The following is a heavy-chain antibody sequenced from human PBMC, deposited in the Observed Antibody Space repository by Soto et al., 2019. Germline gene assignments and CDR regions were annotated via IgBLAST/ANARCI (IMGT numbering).Heavy chain of an antibody. J-gene: IGHJ5*02. CDR2: IKSKSDGGTI. CDR1: GFTLSNAS. CDR3: ATIPNTAMVGIGIRP. Sequence: EVQLVESGGGLVKPGGSLRLSCAASGFTLSNASMNWVRQAPGKGLEWVGRIKSKSDGGTIDYAAPVKGRFTISRDDSKNTLYLQMNSLKTEDTAVYFCATIPNTAMVGIGIRPWGQGTLVTVSS. V-gene: IGHV3-15*07. D-gene: IGHD5-18*01.